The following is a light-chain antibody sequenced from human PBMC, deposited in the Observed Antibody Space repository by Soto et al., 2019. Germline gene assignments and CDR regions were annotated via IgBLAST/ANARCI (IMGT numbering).Light chain of an antibody. CDR3: NSYAGSNNWV. CDR2: EVS. J-gene: IGLJ3*02. V-gene: IGLV2-8*01. Sequence: QSVLTQPPSASGSPGQSVTISCTGTRGDVGGYNYVSWYQQHPGKAPKLMIYEVSKRPSGVPDRFSGSKSGNTASLTVSGLQAEDEADYYCNSYAGSNNWVFGGGTKLTVL. CDR1: RGDVGGYNY.